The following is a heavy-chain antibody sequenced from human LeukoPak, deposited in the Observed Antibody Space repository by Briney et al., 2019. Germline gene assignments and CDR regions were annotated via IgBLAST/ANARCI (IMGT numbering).Heavy chain of an antibody. CDR3: ARARYSSSWYYYYMDV. CDR2: IRYDGSNK. J-gene: IGHJ6*03. Sequence: GGSLRLSCAASGFTFSSYGMHWVRQAPGKGLEWVAFIRYDGSNKYYADSVKGRFTISRDNSKNTLYLQMNSLRAEDTAVYYCARARYSSSWYYYYMDVWGKGTTVTISS. D-gene: IGHD6-13*01. CDR1: GFTFSSYG. V-gene: IGHV3-30*02.